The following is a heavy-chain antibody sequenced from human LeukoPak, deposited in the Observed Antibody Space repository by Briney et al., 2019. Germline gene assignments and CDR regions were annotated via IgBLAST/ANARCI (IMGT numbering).Heavy chain of an antibody. CDR3: ARFVAVVVTGGWFDP. CDR2: TYASGTT. D-gene: IGHD2-15*01. J-gene: IGHJ5*02. CDR1: GGSISSGGYY. Sequence: SETLSLTCNVSGGSISSGGYYWTWIRQPPGKGLELIGFTYASGTTYYNPSLKSRVTISVGRSKNQFSLKLSSVTAADTAVYYCARFVAVVVTGGWFDPWGQGTLVTVSS. V-gene: IGHV4-30-2*01.